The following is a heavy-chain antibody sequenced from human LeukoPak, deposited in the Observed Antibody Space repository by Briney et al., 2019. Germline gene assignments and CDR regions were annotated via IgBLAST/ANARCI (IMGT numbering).Heavy chain of an antibody. CDR2: ISSSSSYI. V-gene: IGHV3-21*03. CDR1: GFTFRTYN. Sequence: GGSLRLSCAASGFTFRTYNMNWVRQAPGKGLEWVSSISSSSSYIYYADSVKGRFTISRDNAKNSLYLQMNSLRAEDTAVYYCTTASGYSGYGGTRPNKDYWGQGTLVTVSS. CDR3: TTASGYSGYGGTRPNKDY. J-gene: IGHJ4*02. D-gene: IGHD5-12*01.